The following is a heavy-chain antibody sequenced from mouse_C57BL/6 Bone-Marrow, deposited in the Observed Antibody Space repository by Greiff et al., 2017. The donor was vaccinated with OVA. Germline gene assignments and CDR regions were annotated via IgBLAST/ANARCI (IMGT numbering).Heavy chain of an antibody. D-gene: IGHD1-2*01. CDR1: GYTFTSYW. CDR2: IHPSDSDT. CDR3: ARPHYGRFAD. Sequence: QVQLKQPGAELVKPGASVKVSCKASGYTFTSYWMHWVKQRPGQGLEWIGRIHPSDSDTNYNQKFKGKATLTVDTSSSTAYMQLSSLTSEDSAVYYCARPHYGRFADWGQGTLVTVSA. J-gene: IGHJ3*01. V-gene: IGHV1-74*01.